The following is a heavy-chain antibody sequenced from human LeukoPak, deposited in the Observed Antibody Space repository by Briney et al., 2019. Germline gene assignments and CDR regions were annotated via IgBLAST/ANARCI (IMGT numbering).Heavy chain of an antibody. Sequence: SETLSLTCSVSGGSIISSDYHWGWVRQPPGKGLEWIVTISYSGNTDYNPSLRSRVTISVDTSNNQFSLRLGSVTAADTAVYHCARHCCSGPAKRVFDIWGQGTMVTVSS. V-gene: IGHV4-39*01. J-gene: IGHJ3*02. CDR2: ISYSGNT. D-gene: IGHD2-15*01. CDR1: GGSIISSDYH. CDR3: ARHCCSGPAKRVFDI.